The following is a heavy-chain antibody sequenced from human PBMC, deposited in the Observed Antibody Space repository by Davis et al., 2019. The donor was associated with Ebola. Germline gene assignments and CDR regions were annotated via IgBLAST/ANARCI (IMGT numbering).Heavy chain of an antibody. Sequence: GESLKISCAASDLTVNSNDMNWVRQAPGKGLEWVGRIKSKSDGGAADYAAPVKGRFTISRDDSENRVYLQMNSLKTEDTAVYYCRSNFDYWGQGALVTVSS. CDR2: IKSKSDGGAA. CDR3: RSNFDY. V-gene: IGHV3-15*07. J-gene: IGHJ4*02. CDR1: DLTVNSND.